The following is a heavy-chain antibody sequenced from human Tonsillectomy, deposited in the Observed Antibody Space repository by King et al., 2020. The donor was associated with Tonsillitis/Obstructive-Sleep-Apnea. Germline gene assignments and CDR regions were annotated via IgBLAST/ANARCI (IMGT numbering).Heavy chain of an antibody. D-gene: IGHD2-2*01. V-gene: IGHV4-39*01. CDR1: GGSISSSSYY. CDR3: ASAYCSSTSCYLRYYYYYYMDV. J-gene: IGHJ6*03. Sequence: LQLQESGPGLVKPSETLSLTCTVSGGSISSSSYYWGWIRQPPGKGLEWIGSLYYSGSTYYNPSLKSRVTISVDTSKNQFSLKLSSVTAADTAVYYCASAYCSSTSCYLRYYYYYYMDVWGKGTTVTVSS. CDR2: LYYSGST.